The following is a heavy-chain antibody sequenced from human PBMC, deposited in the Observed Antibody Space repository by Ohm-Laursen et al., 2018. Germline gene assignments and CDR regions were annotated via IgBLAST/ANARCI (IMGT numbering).Heavy chain of an antibody. CDR1: GGSISSYY. CDR2: IYTSGST. Sequence: SDTLSLTCTVSGGSISSYYWSWIRQPAGKGLEWIGRIYTSGSTNCNPSLKSRVTMSVDTSKNQFSLKLSSVTAADTAVYYCARGADYYDSSGYFNYFDYWGQGTLVTVSS. D-gene: IGHD3-22*01. J-gene: IGHJ4*02. V-gene: IGHV4-4*07. CDR3: ARGADYYDSSGYFNYFDY.